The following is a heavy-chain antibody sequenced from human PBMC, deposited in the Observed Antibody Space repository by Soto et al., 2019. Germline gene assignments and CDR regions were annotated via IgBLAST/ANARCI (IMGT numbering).Heavy chain of an antibody. D-gene: IGHD5-18*01. CDR1: GFTFYNYA. Sequence: QVQLVESGGGVVQPGTSLRLSCAASGFTFYNYALHWVRRAPGKGLEWVAVISYDGSIKYYADSVKGRFTISRDNSKNTLFLQLNCLRAEDMAIYYCARGHTANTAIVPGQFDYCGQGTLVTVSS. V-gene: IGHV3-30-3*01. J-gene: IGHJ4*02. CDR3: ARGHTANTAIVPGQFDY. CDR2: ISYDGSIK.